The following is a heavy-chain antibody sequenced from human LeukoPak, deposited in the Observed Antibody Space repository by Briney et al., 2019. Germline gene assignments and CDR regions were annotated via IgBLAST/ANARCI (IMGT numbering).Heavy chain of an antibody. V-gene: IGHV3-7*01. Sequence: PGGSLRLSCAASGFRFSRYWMSWVRQAPGKGLEWVASINQGESMIWYVDSVKGRLTISRDNANNLLFLQMNYMRVEDTAVYYCAKLLRDVTIYDFWGHGDLVTVSS. D-gene: IGHD5-24*01. CDR2: INQGESMI. J-gene: IGHJ4*03. CDR1: GFRFSRYW. CDR3: AKLLRDVTIYDF.